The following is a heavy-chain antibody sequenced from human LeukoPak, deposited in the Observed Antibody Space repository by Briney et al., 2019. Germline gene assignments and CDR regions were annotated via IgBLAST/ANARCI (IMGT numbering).Heavy chain of an antibody. CDR1: GGSISSYY. Sequence: PSETLSLTFTVSGGSISSYYWSWIRQPPGKGLEWIGYIYYSGSTNYNPSLKSRVTISVDTSKNQFSLKLSSVTAADTAVYYCARDRGSRDSIWFIVSGGFDPWGQGTLVTVSS. CDR3: ARDRGSRDSIWFIVSGGFDP. CDR2: IYYSGST. J-gene: IGHJ5*02. V-gene: IGHV4-59*01. D-gene: IGHD1-26*01.